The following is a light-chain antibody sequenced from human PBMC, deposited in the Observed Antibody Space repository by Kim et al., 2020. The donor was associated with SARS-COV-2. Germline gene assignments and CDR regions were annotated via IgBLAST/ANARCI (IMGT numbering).Light chain of an antibody. J-gene: IGKJ4*01. CDR2: DVS. CDR1: QSIGDY. V-gene: IGKV3-11*01. CDR3: QQRGNWPLT. Sequence: DIVLTQSPATLSLSPGERATLSCRATQSIGDYLAWYQQKHGQAPRLLIYDVSDRATGIPARFSGSGSGTDFTLTISGLEPEDFAIYYCQQRGNWPLTFGGGTKVDIK.